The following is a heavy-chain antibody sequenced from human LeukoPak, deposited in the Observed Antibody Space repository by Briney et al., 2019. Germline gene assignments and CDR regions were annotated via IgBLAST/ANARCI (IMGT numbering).Heavy chain of an antibody. CDR2: INYSGST. D-gene: IGHD3-10*01. Sequence: SETLSLTCTVSGGSISSSSYYWGWIRQPPGKGLEWIGSINYSGSTYYNPSLKSRVTMSVDTSKNQFSLKLSSVTAADTAVYYCARLNYGIGDYWGQGTLVTVSS. CDR3: ARLNYGIGDY. J-gene: IGHJ4*02. CDR1: GGSISSSSYY. V-gene: IGHV4-39*01.